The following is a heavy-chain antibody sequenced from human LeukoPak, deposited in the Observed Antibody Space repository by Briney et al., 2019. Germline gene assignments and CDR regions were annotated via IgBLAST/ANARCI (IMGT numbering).Heavy chain of an antibody. J-gene: IGHJ4*02. CDR2: IRDDGSEK. CDR3: ARGSSLNSYGHTSADY. D-gene: IGHD5-18*01. V-gene: IGHV3-7*01. CDR1: GFTFSSYW. Sequence: GGSLRLSCAASGFTFSSYWMTWVRQAPGKGLEWVANIRDDGSEKYYVDSVKGRFTISRDNAKNSLYLRMNSLRAEDTAVYYCARGSSLNSYGHTSADYWGQGTLVTVSS.